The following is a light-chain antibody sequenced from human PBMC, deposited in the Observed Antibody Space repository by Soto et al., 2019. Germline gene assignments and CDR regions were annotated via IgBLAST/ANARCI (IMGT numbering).Light chain of an antibody. V-gene: IGKV3-11*01. CDR2: DAS. CDR1: QSVTRY. CDR3: QQRSNWPLT. J-gene: IGKJ4*01. Sequence: EIVLTQSPATLSLSPGERATLSCRASQSVTRYLAWYQQKPGQAPSLLIYDASNRATGIPARFSGSGSGTEFTLTISSLEPEDFAVYYCQQRSNWPLTFGGGTKVEIK.